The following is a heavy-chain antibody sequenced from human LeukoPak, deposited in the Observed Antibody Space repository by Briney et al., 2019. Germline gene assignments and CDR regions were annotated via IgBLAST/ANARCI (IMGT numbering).Heavy chain of an antibody. Sequence: GESLKISCKGSGYSFTSYWIGWVRPMPGKGLEWMGIIYPGDSDTRYSPSFQGQVTISADKSISTAYLQWSSLKASDTAMYYCARGGSYYDILTGYRPLYYFDYWGQGTLVTVSS. V-gene: IGHV5-51*01. CDR3: ARGGSYYDILTGYRPLYYFDY. CDR2: IYPGDSDT. CDR1: GYSFTSYW. J-gene: IGHJ4*02. D-gene: IGHD3-9*01.